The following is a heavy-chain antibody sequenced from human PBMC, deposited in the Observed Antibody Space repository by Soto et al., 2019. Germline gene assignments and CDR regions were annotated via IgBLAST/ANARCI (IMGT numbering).Heavy chain of an antibody. CDR2: TYYRSKWYN. Sequence: SQNLSLTCAMSGDSVSRNSAAWNWIRQSPARGLEGLGRTYYRSKWYNDYAVSVKSRITSNPDTSKNQFSLQLNSVTPDDTAVYYSARDRLTLFDHWGQGTLVTVPS. D-gene: IGHD3-9*01. J-gene: IGHJ4*02. CDR1: GDSVSRNSAA. CDR3: ARDRLTLFDH. V-gene: IGHV6-1*01.